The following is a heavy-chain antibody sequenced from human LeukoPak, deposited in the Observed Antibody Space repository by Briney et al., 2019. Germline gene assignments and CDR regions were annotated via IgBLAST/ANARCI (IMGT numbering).Heavy chain of an antibody. D-gene: IGHD6-6*01. J-gene: IGHJ4*02. CDR2: IYTSVST. CDR1: GGSISSGSYY. V-gene: IGHV4-61*02. Sequence: SQTLSLTCTVSGGSISSGSYYWSWIRQPAVKGLEWIWRIYTSVSTNYNPSLKSRVTISVDTSKNKFSLKLSSVTAADTAVYYCARAKGTSYLSSFDYWGQGTLVTVSS. CDR3: ARAKGTSYLSSFDY.